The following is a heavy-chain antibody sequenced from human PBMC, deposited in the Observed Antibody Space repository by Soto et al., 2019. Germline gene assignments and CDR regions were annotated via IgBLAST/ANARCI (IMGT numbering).Heavy chain of an antibody. CDR1: GGTFSSYA. V-gene: IGHV1-69*01. CDR3: ARDRSRYCSGGSCYRDYGMDV. Sequence: QVQLVQSGAEVKKPGSSVKVSCKASGGTFSSYAISWVRQAPGQGLEWMGGIIPIFGTANYAQKCQGRVTITADESTSTAYMELSSLRSEDTAVYYCARDRSRYCSGGSCYRDYGMDVWGQGTTVTVSS. J-gene: IGHJ6*02. CDR2: IIPIFGTA. D-gene: IGHD2-15*01.